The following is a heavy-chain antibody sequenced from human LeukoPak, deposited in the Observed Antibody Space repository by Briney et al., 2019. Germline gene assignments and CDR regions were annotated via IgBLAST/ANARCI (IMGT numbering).Heavy chain of an antibody. J-gene: IGHJ3*02. Sequence: GGSLRLSCAASGFTFSSYWMSWVRQAPGKGLEWVANIKQDGSEKYYVDSVKGRFTISRDNAKNSLYLQMNSLRAEDTAVYYCARDAREYYFDSLGDAFDIWGQGTMVTVSS. CDR3: ARDAREYYFDSLGDAFDI. CDR2: IKQDGSEK. V-gene: IGHV3-7*04. CDR1: GFTFSSYW. D-gene: IGHD3-9*01.